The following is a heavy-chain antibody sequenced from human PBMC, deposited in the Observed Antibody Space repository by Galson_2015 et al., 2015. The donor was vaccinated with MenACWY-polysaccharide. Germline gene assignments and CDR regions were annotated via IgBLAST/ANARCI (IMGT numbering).Heavy chain of an antibody. CDR1: GFTFSNYQ. CDR3: ARDRGSYDALDM. V-gene: IGHV3-48*03. J-gene: IGHJ3*02. CDR2: ISTAGVTI. Sequence: SLRLSCAASGFTFSNYQMNWVRQAPGKGLEWISYISTAGVTIYYADSVRGRFTISRDNAKNPLYLQMNSLRAEDTAVYFCARDRGSYDALDMWGQGTMVAVSS. D-gene: IGHD1-26*01.